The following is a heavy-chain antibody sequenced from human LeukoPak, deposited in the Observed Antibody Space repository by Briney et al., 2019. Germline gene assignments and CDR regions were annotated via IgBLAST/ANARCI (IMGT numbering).Heavy chain of an antibody. D-gene: IGHD3-22*01. CDR2: IYYSGST. J-gene: IGHJ4*02. Sequence: SETLSLTCTVSGGSISSYYWSWIRQPPGKGLEWIGHIYYSGSTNYNPSLMSRVTISVDTSRNQFSLKLTSVTAADTAVYYCAKVSDRDSSGYYWGFESWGQGTLVTVSS. V-gene: IGHV4-59*08. CDR1: GGSISSYY. CDR3: AKVSDRDSSGYYWGFES.